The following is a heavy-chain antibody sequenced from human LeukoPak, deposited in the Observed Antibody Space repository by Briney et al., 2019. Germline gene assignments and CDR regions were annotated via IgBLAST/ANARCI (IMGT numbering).Heavy chain of an antibody. J-gene: IGHJ4*02. CDR2: ISSSSSYT. D-gene: IGHD2-21*02. V-gene: IGHV3-11*05. Sequence: GRSLRLSCAASGFTSSDYYMSWIRQAPGKGLEWVSYISSSSSYTNYADSVKGRFTISRDNAKNSLYLQMNSLRAEDTAVYYCARESCGGDCYSLDYWGQGTLVTVSS. CDR1: GFTSSDYY. CDR3: ARESCGGDCYSLDY.